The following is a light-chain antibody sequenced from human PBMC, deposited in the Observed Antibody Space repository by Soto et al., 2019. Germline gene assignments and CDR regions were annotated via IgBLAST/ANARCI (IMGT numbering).Light chain of an antibody. Sequence: IVLTQSPGTLSLSPGERCTRACRASQTVSRDYLAWYHQRPGQAPRLLIYGASSRATGIPDRFSGSGSGTDFTLTISRLEPEDFAVYHCQQYGNSPPTFGQGTKVDIK. CDR3: QQYGNSPPT. CDR1: QTVSRDY. J-gene: IGKJ1*01. V-gene: IGKV3-20*01. CDR2: GAS.